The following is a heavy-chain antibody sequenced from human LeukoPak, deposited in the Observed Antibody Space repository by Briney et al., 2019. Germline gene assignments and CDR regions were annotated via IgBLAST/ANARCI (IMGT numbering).Heavy chain of an antibody. J-gene: IGHJ4*02. CDR3: YTYYYDSSGQYYFDY. D-gene: IGHD3-22*01. CDR2: ISYDGSNK. V-gene: IGHV3-30*04. CDR1: GFTFSSYA. Sequence: PGGSLRLSCAASGFTFSSYAMHWVRQAPGKGLEWVAVISYDGSNKYYADSVKGRFTISRDNSKNTLYLQMNSLRAEDTAVYYCYTYYYDSSGQYYFDYWGQGTLVTVSS.